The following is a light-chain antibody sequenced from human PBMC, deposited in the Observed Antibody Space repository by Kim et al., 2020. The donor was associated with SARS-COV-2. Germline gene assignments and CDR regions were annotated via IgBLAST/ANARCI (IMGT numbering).Light chain of an antibody. Sequence: ALSPGERATTSSRASQSVDSHLAWYQQKPGQVPRLIIYDATNRATGIPARFSASESGTDFTLTISSLEPEDFAVYYCQQGSHWPTFGGGTKVDIK. CDR3: QQGSHWPT. CDR2: DAT. J-gene: IGKJ4*01. V-gene: IGKV3-11*01. CDR1: QSVDSH.